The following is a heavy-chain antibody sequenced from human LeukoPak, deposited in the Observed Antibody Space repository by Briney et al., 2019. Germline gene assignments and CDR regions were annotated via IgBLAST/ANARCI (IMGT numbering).Heavy chain of an antibody. D-gene: IGHD3-22*01. Sequence: GGSLRLSCAASGFTFSSYSMNWVRQAPGKGLEWVPYISSSSSTIYYADSVKGRFTISRDNAKNSLYLQMNSLRDEDTAVYYCARDRTYSSGLGFDYWGQGTLVTVSS. CDR3: ARDRTYSSGLGFDY. J-gene: IGHJ4*02. CDR2: ISSSSSTI. CDR1: GFTFSSYS. V-gene: IGHV3-48*02.